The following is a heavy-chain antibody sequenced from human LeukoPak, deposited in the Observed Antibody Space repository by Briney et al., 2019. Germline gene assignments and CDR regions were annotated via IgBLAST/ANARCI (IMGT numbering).Heavy chain of an antibody. J-gene: IGHJ5*02. Sequence: GASVTVSCKASGYTFTGYYMHWVRQAPGQGLEWMGWISTYNGNTKYAQNLQGRVTMNTDTSTTTAYMELRSLRSDDTAVYYCARDLPAGSIPWGQGTLVTVSS. CDR2: ISTYNGNT. CDR3: ARDLPAGSIP. D-gene: IGHD6-19*01. CDR1: GYTFTGYY. V-gene: IGHV1-18*04.